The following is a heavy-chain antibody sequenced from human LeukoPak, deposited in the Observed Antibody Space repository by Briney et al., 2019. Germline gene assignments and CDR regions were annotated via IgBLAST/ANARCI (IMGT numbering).Heavy chain of an antibody. Sequence: PGGSLRLSCAASGFTFSSYAISWVRQAPGKGLEWVSAISGSGGSTYYADSVKGRFTISRDNSKNTLYLQMNSLGAEDTAVYYCAKDYGPRGSYYDYWGQGTLVTVSS. J-gene: IGHJ4*02. V-gene: IGHV3-23*01. CDR3: AKDYGPRGSYYDY. D-gene: IGHD1-26*01. CDR2: ISGSGGST. CDR1: GFTFSSYA.